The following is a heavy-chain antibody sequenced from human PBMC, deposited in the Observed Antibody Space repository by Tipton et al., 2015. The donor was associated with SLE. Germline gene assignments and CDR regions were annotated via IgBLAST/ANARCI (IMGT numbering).Heavy chain of an antibody. D-gene: IGHD2-2*01. Sequence: QSGAEVKKPGSSVKVSCKASGGTFSSYAISWVRQAPGQGLEWMGWISAYNGNTNYAQKLQGRVTMTTDTSTSTAYMELRSLRSDDTAVYYCARARYCSSTSCPYYMDVWGKGTTVTVSS. CDR3: ARARYCSSTSCPYYMDV. CDR1: GGTFSSYA. V-gene: IGHV1-18*01. CDR2: ISAYNGNT. J-gene: IGHJ6*03.